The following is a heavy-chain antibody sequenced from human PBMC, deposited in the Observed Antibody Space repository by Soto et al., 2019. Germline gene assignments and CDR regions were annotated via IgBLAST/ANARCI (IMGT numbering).Heavy chain of an antibody. CDR1: GFNFSSYA. J-gene: IGHJ4*03. CDR2: ISYDGSNK. V-gene: IGHV3-30-3*01. Sequence: QVQLVESGGGVVQPGRSLRLSCAASGFNFSSYAMHWVRQAPGKGLEWVAVISYDGSNKYYADSVKGRFTISRDNSKNTLYLKMTSVRGGDTTVYSCGRGGGGSPHFDYGAKGPRFPVSS. D-gene: IGHD3-16*01. CDR3: GRGGGGSPHFDY.